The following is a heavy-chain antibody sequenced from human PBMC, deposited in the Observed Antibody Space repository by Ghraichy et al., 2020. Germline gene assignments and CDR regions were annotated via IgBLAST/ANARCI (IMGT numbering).Heavy chain of an antibody. Sequence: GGSLRLSCAASGFSVSNYSMNWVRQAPGKGLEWVSDISRSGSYIYYADSVKGRFIISRDNAKNSVYLQMNSLRVEDTAVYYCAREPFGRGSSGMDVWGQGTTVTVSS. J-gene: IGHJ6*02. CDR1: GFSVSNYS. CDR2: ISRSGSYI. CDR3: AREPFGRGSSGMDV. V-gene: IGHV3-21*01. D-gene: IGHD3-16*01.